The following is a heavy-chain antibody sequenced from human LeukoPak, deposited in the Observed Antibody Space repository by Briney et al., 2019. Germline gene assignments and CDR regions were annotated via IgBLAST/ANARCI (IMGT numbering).Heavy chain of an antibody. CDR2: ITASGTAM. CDR1: GFTFSSYS. Sequence: GGSLRLSCAASGFTFSSYSMNWVRQAPGKGLEWVSHITASGTAMFYADSVKGRFTISRDNAKNSLYLQMNSLRDEDTAVYYCASPSRYSGYEHYGMDVWGQGTTVTVSS. J-gene: IGHJ6*02. D-gene: IGHD5-12*01. V-gene: IGHV3-48*02. CDR3: ASPSRYSGYEHYGMDV.